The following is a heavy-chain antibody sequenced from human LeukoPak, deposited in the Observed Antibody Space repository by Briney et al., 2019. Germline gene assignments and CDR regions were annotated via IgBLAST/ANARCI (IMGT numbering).Heavy chain of an antibody. Sequence: SETLSLTCTVSGGSISSYYWSWVRQPAGKGLEWIGRIYTSGSTNYNPSLKSRVTMSVDTSKNQFSLKLSSVTAADTAVYYCARAAYYDILTGSEGPLTFDPWGQGTLVTVSS. V-gene: IGHV4-4*07. D-gene: IGHD3-9*01. CDR3: ARAAYYDILTGSEGPLTFDP. J-gene: IGHJ5*02. CDR2: IYTSGST. CDR1: GGSISSYY.